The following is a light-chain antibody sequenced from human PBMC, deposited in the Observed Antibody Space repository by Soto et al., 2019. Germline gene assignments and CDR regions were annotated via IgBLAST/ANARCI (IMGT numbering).Light chain of an antibody. CDR2: GNI. J-gene: IGLJ1*01. Sequence: QSVLTQPPSVSGAPGQRVTISCTGSSSNIGAGYDVHWYQQRPGTAPKLLIFGNINRPSGVPDRFSGSKSGNTASLTISGLQAEDEADYYCCSYADNYSYVFGTGTKVTVL. CDR3: CSYADNYSYV. CDR1: SSNIGAGYD. V-gene: IGLV1-40*01.